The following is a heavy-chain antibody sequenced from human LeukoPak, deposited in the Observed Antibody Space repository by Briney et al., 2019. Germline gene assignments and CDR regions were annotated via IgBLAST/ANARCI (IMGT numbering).Heavy chain of an antibody. Sequence: SETPSLTCTVSGGSISSSSYYWGWIRQPPGKGLEWIGSIYYSGSTYYNPSLKSRVTISVDTSKNQFSLKLSSVTAADTAVYYCARPAASGRYFQHWGQGTLVTVSS. CDR1: GGSISSSSYY. D-gene: IGHD6-25*01. J-gene: IGHJ1*01. CDR2: IYYSGST. V-gene: IGHV4-39*01. CDR3: ARPAASGRYFQH.